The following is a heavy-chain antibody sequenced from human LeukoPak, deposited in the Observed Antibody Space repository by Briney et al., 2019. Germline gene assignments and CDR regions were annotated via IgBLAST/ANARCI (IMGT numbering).Heavy chain of an antibody. CDR3: ARQDVGIVGATRGRNWFDP. CDR2: IYPGDSDT. D-gene: IGHD1-26*01. J-gene: IGHJ5*02. Sequence: GESLKISCKGSGYSFTSYWIGWVRQMPGKGLEWMGIIYPGDSDTRYSPSFQGQVTISADKSISTAYLQWSSLKASDTAMYYCARQDVGIVGATRGRNWFDPWGQGTLVTVSS. CDR1: GYSFTSYW. V-gene: IGHV5-51*01.